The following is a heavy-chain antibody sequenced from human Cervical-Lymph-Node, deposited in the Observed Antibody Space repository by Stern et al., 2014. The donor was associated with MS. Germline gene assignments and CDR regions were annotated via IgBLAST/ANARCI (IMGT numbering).Heavy chain of an antibody. V-gene: IGHV1-24*01. Sequence: QMQLVQSGAEVKKPGASVKGSCKVSGYTLTEFSMHWVRQAPGKGLEWMGGFDPEDGETIYAQKFQGRVPMTEDTSTDTASMELSSLRSEDTAVYYCATDGSDSSSWPFDLWGRGTLVSVSS. J-gene: IGHJ2*01. CDR3: ATDGSDSSSWPFDL. CDR1: GYTLTEFS. D-gene: IGHD6-13*01. CDR2: FDPEDGET.